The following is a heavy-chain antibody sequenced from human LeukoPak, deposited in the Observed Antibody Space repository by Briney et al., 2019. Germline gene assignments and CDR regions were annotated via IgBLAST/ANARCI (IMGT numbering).Heavy chain of an antibody. J-gene: IGHJ4*02. CDR1: GFTSSSYW. Sequence: GGSLRLSCAASGFTSSSYWMSWVRQAPGKGLDWVANIKQDGSEKYYGYSVKGRCTSSRDNAKNSLYLQMNSLRAEDTAVYYCARRVSIAARQELFDYWGQGTLVTVSS. CDR2: IKQDGSEK. D-gene: IGHD6-6*01. CDR3: ARRVSIAARQELFDY. V-gene: IGHV3-7*01.